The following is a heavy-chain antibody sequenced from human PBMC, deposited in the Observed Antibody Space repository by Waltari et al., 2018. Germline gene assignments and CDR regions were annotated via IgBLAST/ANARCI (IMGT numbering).Heavy chain of an antibody. J-gene: IGHJ5*02. CDR2: SYTSGRT. CDR3: ARDDYSNSFWFDP. D-gene: IGHD4-4*01. V-gene: IGHV4-4*07. CDR1: GGSISSYY. Sequence: QVQLQESGPGLVKPSETLSLTCTVSGGSISSYYWSWIRQPAGKGLAWMGRSYTSGRTNYHPALKGRVTMSVDTSKNQFSLKLSSVTAADTAVYYCARDDYSNSFWFDPWGQVTLVTVSS.